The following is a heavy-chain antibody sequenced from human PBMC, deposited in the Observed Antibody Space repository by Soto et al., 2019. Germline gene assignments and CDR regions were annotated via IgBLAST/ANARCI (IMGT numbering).Heavy chain of an antibody. CDR2: MNPNSGNT. V-gene: IGHV1-8*01. Sequence: ASVKVSCKASGYTFTSYDINWVRQATGQGLEWMGWMNPNSGNTGYAQKFQGRVTMTRNTSISTAYKELSSLRSEDTAVYYCARGYKNTYYDILTGYSSGMDVWGQGTTVTVSS. CDR3: ARGYKNTYYDILTGYSSGMDV. D-gene: IGHD3-9*01. CDR1: GYTFTSYD. J-gene: IGHJ6*02.